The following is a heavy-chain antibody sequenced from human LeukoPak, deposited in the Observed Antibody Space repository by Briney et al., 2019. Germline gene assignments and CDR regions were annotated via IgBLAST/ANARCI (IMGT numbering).Heavy chain of an antibody. Sequence: PGGSLRLSCAASGFTFNYAWMSWVRQAPGKGLEWVGRIKSKTDGETTDYAAPVKGRFTISRDDSKNTLYLQMNSLKTEDTALYYCATAPSGYAYMNGWHLDYWGQGALVTVSS. CDR1: GFTFNYAW. CDR3: ATAPSGYAYMNGWHLDY. V-gene: IGHV3-15*01. CDR2: IKSKTDGETT. D-gene: IGHD5-18*01. J-gene: IGHJ4*02.